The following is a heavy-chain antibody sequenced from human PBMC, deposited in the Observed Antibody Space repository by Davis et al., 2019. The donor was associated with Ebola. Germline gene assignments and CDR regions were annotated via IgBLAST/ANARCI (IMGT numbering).Heavy chain of an antibody. CDR2: IYYSGST. CDR1: GYSISSGYY. CDR3: ARSPPLSSGYYLRWTGFDY. D-gene: IGHD3-22*01. V-gene: IGHV4-61*01. J-gene: IGHJ4*02. Sequence: MPSETLSLTCAVSGYSISSGYYWSWIRQPPGKGLEWIGYIYYSGSTNYNPSLKSRVTISVDTSKNQFSLKLSSVTAADTAVYYCARSPPLSSGYYLRWTGFDYWGQGTLVTVSS.